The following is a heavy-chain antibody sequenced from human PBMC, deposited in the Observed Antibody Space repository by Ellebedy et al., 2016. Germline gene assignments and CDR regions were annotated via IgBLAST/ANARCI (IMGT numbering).Heavy chain of an antibody. CDR3: AKGSGSSKGGFDY. CDR1: GFTFSSYA. CDR2: ISGSGGST. D-gene: IGHD1-26*01. J-gene: IGHJ4*02. V-gene: IGHV3-23*01. Sequence: GESLKISXAASGFTFSSYAMSWVRQAPGKGLEWVSAISGSGGSTYYADSVKGRFTISRDNSKNTLYLQMNSLRAEDTAVYFCAKGSGSSKGGFDYWGQGTLVTVSS.